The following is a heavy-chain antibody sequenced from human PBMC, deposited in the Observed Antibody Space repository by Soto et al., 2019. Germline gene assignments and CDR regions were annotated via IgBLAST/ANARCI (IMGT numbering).Heavy chain of an antibody. D-gene: IGHD2-21*02. Sequence: QITLKESGPSLVKPTQTLTLTCTFSGFSLSTGGVGVGWIRQPPGKALEWLALIYWDDDKRYSPSLRSRLTVHKEPSKNQVVPTSTNMDPLDTATYYCAHSRCGGDCLQSYSSHYYYGMDVWGQGTTVTVSS. V-gene: IGHV2-5*02. CDR3: AHSRCGGDCLQSYSSHYYYGMDV. J-gene: IGHJ6*02. CDR2: IYWDDDK. CDR1: GFSLSTGGVG.